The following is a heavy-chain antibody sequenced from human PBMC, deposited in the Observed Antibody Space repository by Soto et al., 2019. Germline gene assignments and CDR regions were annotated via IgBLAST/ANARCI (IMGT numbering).Heavy chain of an antibody. CDR2: INPSGGST. V-gene: IGHV1-46*01. CDR1: GYTFTSYY. CDR3: ARDSWSLGELSPGYYFDY. J-gene: IGHJ4*02. D-gene: IGHD3-16*02. Sequence: ASVKVSCKASGYTFTSYYMHWVRQAPGQGLEWMGIINPSGGSTSYAQKFQGRVTMTRDTSTSTVYMELSSLRSEDTAVYYCARDSWSLGELSPGYYFDYWGQGTLVTVSS.